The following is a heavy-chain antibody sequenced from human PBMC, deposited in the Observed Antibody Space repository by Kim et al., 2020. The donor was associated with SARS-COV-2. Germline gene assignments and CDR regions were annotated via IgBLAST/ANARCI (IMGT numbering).Heavy chain of an antibody. CDR2: IKSKTDGGTT. CDR1: GFTFSNAW. Sequence: GGSLRLSCAASGFTFSNAWMSWVRQAPGKGLEWVGRIKSKTDGGTTDYAAPVKGRFTISRDDSKNTLYLQMNSLKTEDTAVYYCTTDPWGSGSDAFDIWGQGTMVTVSS. V-gene: IGHV3-15*01. D-gene: IGHD1-26*01. CDR3: TTDPWGSGSDAFDI. J-gene: IGHJ3*02.